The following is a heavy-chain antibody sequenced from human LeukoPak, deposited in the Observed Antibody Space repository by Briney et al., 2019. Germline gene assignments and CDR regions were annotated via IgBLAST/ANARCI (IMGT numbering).Heavy chain of an antibody. CDR2: IYGGGST. CDR1: GFTFSSYA. CDR3: ARRIVGATWGVYYFDY. Sequence: GGSLRLSCAASGFTFSSYAMSWVRQAPGKGLEWVSVIYGGGSTYYADSVKGRFTISRDNSKNALYLQMNSLRAEDTAVYYCARRIVGATWGVYYFDYWGQGTLVTVSS. J-gene: IGHJ4*02. D-gene: IGHD1-26*01. V-gene: IGHV3-66*01.